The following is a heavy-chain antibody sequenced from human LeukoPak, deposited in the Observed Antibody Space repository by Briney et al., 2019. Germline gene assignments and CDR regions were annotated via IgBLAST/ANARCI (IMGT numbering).Heavy chain of an antibody. CDR3: ARRGGMITFGGVIVPYYFDY. CDR1: GGSISSSSYY. J-gene: IGHJ4*01. CDR2: IYYSGST. D-gene: IGHD3-16*02. V-gene: IGHV4-39*01. Sequence: PSETLSLTCTVSGGSISSSSYYWGWIRQPPGKGSDWIGSIYYSGSTYYNPSLKSRVTISVDTSKNQFSLKLSSVSAADTAVHYCARRGGMITFGGVIVPYYFDYWGQGTLVTVSS.